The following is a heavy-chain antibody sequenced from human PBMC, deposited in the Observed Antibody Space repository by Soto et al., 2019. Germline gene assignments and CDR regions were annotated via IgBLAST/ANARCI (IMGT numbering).Heavy chain of an antibody. CDR3: ARDRGCSGGICYRDLGY. Sequence: EVQLVESGGGLVQPGGSLRLSCAASGFTFSTYSMSWVRQAPGKGLEWVSYISSTSDTIYYADSVKGRFTISRDNAKNSRYLHMNSRGAEDTAVYYCARDRGCSGGICYRDLGYWGQGTLVTVSS. J-gene: IGHJ4*02. V-gene: IGHV3-48*01. CDR1: GFTFSTYS. CDR2: ISSTSDTI. D-gene: IGHD2-15*01.